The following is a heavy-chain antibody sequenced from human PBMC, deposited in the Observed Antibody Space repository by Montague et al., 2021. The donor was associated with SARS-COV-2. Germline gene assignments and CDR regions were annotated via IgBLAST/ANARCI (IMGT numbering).Heavy chain of an antibody. Sequence: SETLSLTCSVSGGSISTYYWSWIRQPSGKGLEWIGYIYYSGSTNYNPSLKSQVTISIDTSKNQFSLKLSSVTAADMAVYYCASPGGYCTGGSCYYVYWGQGPLVTVSS. CDR3: ASPGGYCTGGSCYYVY. CDR1: GGSISTYY. D-gene: IGHD2-15*01. CDR2: IYYSGST. V-gene: IGHV4-59*01. J-gene: IGHJ4*02.